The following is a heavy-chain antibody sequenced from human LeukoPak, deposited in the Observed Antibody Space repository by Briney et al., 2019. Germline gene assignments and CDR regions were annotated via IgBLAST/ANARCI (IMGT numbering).Heavy chain of an antibody. V-gene: IGHV4-59*01. D-gene: IGHD3-10*01. Sequence: SETLSLTCTVSGGSISSYYWSWIRQPPGKGLGWIGYIYYSGSTNYNPSLKSRVTISVDTSKNQFSLKLSSVTAADTAVYYCARVGAMYYYGSEPHWFDPWGQGTLVTVSS. CDR3: ARVGAMYYYGSEPHWFDP. J-gene: IGHJ5*02. CDR1: GGSISSYY. CDR2: IYYSGST.